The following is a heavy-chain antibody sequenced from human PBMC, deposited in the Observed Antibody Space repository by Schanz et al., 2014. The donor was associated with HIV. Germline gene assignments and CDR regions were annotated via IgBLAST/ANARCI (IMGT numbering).Heavy chain of an antibody. Sequence: EVQLVESGGGLVQPGGSLRLSCAASGFTFSRYWMTWVRQAPGEGLEWVANIKEDGSEKYHADSVKGRFTISRDNAKNSLFLQMESLRAEDTAVYYCARDGGEVWGQGTKLTV. CDR1: GFTFSRYW. CDR3: ARDGGEV. J-gene: IGHJ6*02. V-gene: IGHV3-7*01. D-gene: IGHD3-16*01. CDR2: IKEDGSEK.